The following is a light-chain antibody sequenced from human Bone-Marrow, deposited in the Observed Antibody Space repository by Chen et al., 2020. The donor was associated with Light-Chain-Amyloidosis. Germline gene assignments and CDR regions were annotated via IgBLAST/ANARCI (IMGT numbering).Light chain of an antibody. Sequence: QSVLTQPAPVPGPPGQSIAIPGPETSSDVGGYNYVSWSQQHPGKAPKLIIYNVSYRPSGVSNRFSGSKSDNTASLTISGLQAEDEADYYCTSYTSSGTLYVFGTGTKVTVL. CDR3: TSYTSSGTLYV. CDR2: NVS. V-gene: IGLV2-14*03. CDR1: SSDVGGYNY. J-gene: IGLJ1*01.